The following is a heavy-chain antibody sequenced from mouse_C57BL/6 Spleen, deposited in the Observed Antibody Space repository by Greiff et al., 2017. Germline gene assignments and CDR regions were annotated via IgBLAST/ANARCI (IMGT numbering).Heavy chain of an antibody. V-gene: IGHV5-16*01. D-gene: IGHD1-1*01. CDR3: ARDSSYYGSPYYAMDY. CDR2: INYDGSST. Sequence: EVKLVESEGGLVQPGSSMKLSCTASGFTFSDYYMAWVRQVPEKGLEWVANINYDGSSTYYLDSLKSRFIISRDNAKNILYLQMSSLKSEDTATYYCARDSSYYGSPYYAMDYWGQGTSVTVSS. CDR1: GFTFSDYY. J-gene: IGHJ4*01.